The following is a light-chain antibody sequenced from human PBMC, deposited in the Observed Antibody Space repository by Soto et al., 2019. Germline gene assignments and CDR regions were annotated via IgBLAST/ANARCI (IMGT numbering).Light chain of an antibody. CDR2: KAS. Sequence: DIHMTQSPSTLSSSVGDRFTITFLSSRTIYSWLAWYQQRPGKPPSLLIYKASTLASGVPSRFSGSGSGTEFTLTINSLQPDDFATYYCQQYHIYSGTFGQGTKVDIK. CDR3: QQYHIYSGT. J-gene: IGKJ1*01. V-gene: IGKV1-5*03. CDR1: RTIYSW.